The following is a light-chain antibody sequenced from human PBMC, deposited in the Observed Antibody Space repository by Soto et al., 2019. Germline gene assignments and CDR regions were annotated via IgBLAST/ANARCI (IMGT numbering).Light chain of an antibody. CDR3: QQYTYSPWT. J-gene: IGKJ1*01. CDR2: GAS. V-gene: IGKV3-20*01. Sequence: EVVLTQSPGTLHLSPGERATLSCRASQSVSSGYLGRYQQKPGQAPRLLIYGASSRATGIPDRFSGSGSGTDFTLTSSRLEPEDFAVYFCQQYTYSPWTFGERTKVEPK. CDR1: QSVSSGY.